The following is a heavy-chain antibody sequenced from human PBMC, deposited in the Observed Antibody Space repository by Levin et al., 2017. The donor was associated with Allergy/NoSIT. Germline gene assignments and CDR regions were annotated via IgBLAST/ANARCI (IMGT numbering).Heavy chain of an antibody. CDR2: ITNSGRT. D-gene: IGHD4-23*01. CDR3: AKEMTTVVPVFDY. CDR1: GFTFNNYA. J-gene: IGHJ4*02. Sequence: GESLKISCAASGFTFNNYAMSWVRQAPGKGLEWVSAITNSGRTYYADSVKGRFTVSRDNSKSTLYLQMNSLRADDTAVYYCAKEMTTVVPVFDYWGQGTLVTVSS. V-gene: IGHV3-23*01.